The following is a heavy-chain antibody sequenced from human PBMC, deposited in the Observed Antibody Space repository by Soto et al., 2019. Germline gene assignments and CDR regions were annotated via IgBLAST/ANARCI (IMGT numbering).Heavy chain of an antibody. D-gene: IGHD3-22*01. CDR3: ARRYYDSSGYPYLDY. CDR2: INPSGGST. Sequence: GASVKVSCKASGYTFTSYYMHWVRQAPGQGLERMGIINPSGGSTSYAQKFQGRVTMTRDTSTSTVYMELSSLRSEDTAVYYCARRYYDSSGYPYLDYWGQGTLVTVSS. CDR1: GYTFTSYY. J-gene: IGHJ4*02. V-gene: IGHV1-46*03.